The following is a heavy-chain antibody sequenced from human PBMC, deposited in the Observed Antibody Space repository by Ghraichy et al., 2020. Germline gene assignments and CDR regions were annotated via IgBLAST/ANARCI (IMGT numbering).Heavy chain of an antibody. V-gene: IGHV3-30*04. CDR1: GFTFSSYA. CDR3: ARGEYDSWSGYREFDY. D-gene: IGHD3-3*01. J-gene: IGHJ4*02. Sequence: GSLRLSCAASGFTFSSYAMHWVRQAPGKGLEWVAVISYDGSKKYYADSVKGRFTISRDNSKNTLYLQMNSLRAEDTAVCYCARGEYDSWSGYREFDYWGQGTLVTVSS. CDR2: ISYDGSKK.